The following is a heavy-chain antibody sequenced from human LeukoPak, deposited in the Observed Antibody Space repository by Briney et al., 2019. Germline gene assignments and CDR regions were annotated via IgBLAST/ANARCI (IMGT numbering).Heavy chain of an antibody. CDR2: ISYDGSTGSNK. V-gene: IGHV3-30*18. CDR3: AKDGAYHYFDY. D-gene: IGHD3-16*01. J-gene: IGHJ4*02. Sequence: PGGSLRLSCAASGFTFSSYGMHWVRQAPGKGLEWVAIISYDGSTGSNKYYADSVKGRFTISRDNSKNTLYLQMNRLTAEDTAVYYCAKDGAYHYFDYWGQGTLVTVSP. CDR1: GFTFSSYG.